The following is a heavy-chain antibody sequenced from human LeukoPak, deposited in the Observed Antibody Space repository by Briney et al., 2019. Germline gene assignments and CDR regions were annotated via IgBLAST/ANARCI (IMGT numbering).Heavy chain of an antibody. CDR3: AREDYYDSSGYYLDS. D-gene: IGHD3-22*01. V-gene: IGHV4-59*01. CDR1: GGSISSYY. J-gene: IGHJ4*02. Sequence: SETLSLTCTVSGGSISSYYWSWIRQPPGKGLEYIGYISYSGSTNYNPSLKNRVTISVDTSKNQFSLKLSSVTAADTAVYYCAREDYYDSSGYYLDSWGQGTLVTVSS. CDR2: ISYSGST.